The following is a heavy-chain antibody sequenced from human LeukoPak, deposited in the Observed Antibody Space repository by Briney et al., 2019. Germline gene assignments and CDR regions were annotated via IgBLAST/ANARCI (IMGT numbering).Heavy chain of an antibody. CDR3: ARHYGADVEALCYLDH. V-gene: IGHV4-39*01. CDR1: GGSISSSRYV. J-gene: IGHJ4*02. D-gene: IGHD3-10*02. CDR2: IYYNGNT. Sequence: SETLSLTCSVSGGSISSSRYVWGWVRQPPGKGLEWIASIYYNGNTHYNPSLKSRVTISADMSKNQFSLRLSSASAADTSVYYCARHYGADVEALCYLDHWGQGTQVIVYS.